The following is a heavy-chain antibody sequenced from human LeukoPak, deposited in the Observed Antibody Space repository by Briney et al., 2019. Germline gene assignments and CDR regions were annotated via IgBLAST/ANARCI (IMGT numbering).Heavy chain of an antibody. D-gene: IGHD2-2*01. V-gene: IGHV3-23*01. Sequence: GGSLRLSCAASGFTFSSYAMSWVRQAPGKGLEWVSAISGSGGSTYYADSVKGRFTISRDNSKNTLYLQMNSLRAEDTAVYYCAKARGVVPAVQDAFDIWGQGTMVTVSS. CDR3: AKARGVVPAVQDAFDI. J-gene: IGHJ3*02. CDR2: ISGSGGST. CDR1: GFTFSSYA.